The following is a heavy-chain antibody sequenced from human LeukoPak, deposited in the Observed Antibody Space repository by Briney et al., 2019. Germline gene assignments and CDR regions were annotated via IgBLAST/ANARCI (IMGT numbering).Heavy chain of an antibody. CDR2: INPNSGGT. D-gene: IGHD3-10*01. V-gene: IGHV1-2*06. Sequence: ASVKVSCKASGYTFTSYDINWVRQAPGQGVEWMGRINPNSGGTNYAQKFQGRVTMTRDTSISTAYMELSRLRSDDTAVYYCARVVYYGSGSYADYWGQGTLVTVSS. CDR1: GYTFTSYD. CDR3: ARVVYYGSGSYADY. J-gene: IGHJ4*02.